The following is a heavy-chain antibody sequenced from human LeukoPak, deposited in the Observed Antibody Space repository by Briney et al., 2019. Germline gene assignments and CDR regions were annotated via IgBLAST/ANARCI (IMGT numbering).Heavy chain of an antibody. Sequence: PSETLSLTCAVYGGSFSGYYWSWIRQPPGKGLEWIGEINHSGSTNYNPSLKSRVTISVDTSKNQFSLKLSSVTAADTAVYYCARGVLLAARSPGYFDYWGQGTLVTVSS. CDR2: INHSGST. D-gene: IGHD6-6*01. V-gene: IGHV4-34*01. CDR3: ARGVLLAARSPGYFDY. CDR1: GGSFSGYY. J-gene: IGHJ4*02.